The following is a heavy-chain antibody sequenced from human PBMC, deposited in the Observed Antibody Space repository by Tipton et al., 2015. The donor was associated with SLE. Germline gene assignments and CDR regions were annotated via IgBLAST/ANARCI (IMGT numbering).Heavy chain of an antibody. CDR3: ARRGVAVADCFDY. V-gene: IGHV4-39*01. Sequence: LRLSCTVSGGSISSSSYYWGWIRQPPGKGLEWIGSIYYSGSTNYNPSLKSRVTISPDTSNNQVSLKLSSVTATDTAVYYCARRGVAVADCFDYWGQGTLVTVSS. CDR2: IYYSGST. CDR1: GGSISSSSYY. J-gene: IGHJ4*02. D-gene: IGHD6-19*01.